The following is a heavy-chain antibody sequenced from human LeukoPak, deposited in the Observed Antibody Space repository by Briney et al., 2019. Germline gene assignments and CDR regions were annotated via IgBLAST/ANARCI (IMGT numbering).Heavy chain of an antibody. CDR2: TSSDLNVK. J-gene: IGHJ4*02. D-gene: IGHD3-10*01. CDR3: AREGYYGSGSPPSLYFDY. CDR1: GFTFRNYV. Sequence: GGSLRLSCAASGFTFRNYVIHWVRQAPGKGLEWVAVTSSDLNVKLYADSVKGRFSISRDNSRSTLYLQMNSLRPEDTAIYYCAREGYYGSGSPPSLYFDYWGQGTLVTVSS. V-gene: IGHV3-30-3*01.